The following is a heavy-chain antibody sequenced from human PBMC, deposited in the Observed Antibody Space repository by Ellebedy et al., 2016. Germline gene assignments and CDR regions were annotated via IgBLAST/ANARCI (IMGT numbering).Heavy chain of an antibody. Sequence: ASVKVSCKASGYTFTGYYIHWVRQAPGQGLEWLGWINPNSGDTHYAQQFQGWVTMTRDTSITTAYMELSRLRSEDTAVYYCARGSYSGYDPFDSWGQGTLVTVSS. CDR3: ARGSYSGYDPFDS. D-gene: IGHD5-12*01. V-gene: IGHV1-2*04. J-gene: IGHJ4*02. CDR1: GYTFTGYY. CDR2: INPNSGDT.